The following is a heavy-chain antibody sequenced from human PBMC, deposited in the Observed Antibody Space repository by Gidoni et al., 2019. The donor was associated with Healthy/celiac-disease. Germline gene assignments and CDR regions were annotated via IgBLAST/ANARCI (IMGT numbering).Heavy chain of an antibody. D-gene: IGHD3-10*01. Sequence: QVQLVQSGAEVKKPGASVKVSCTASGYTFPGYYMHWVRQAPGQGLEWMGWINPNSGGTNYAQKFQGRVTMTRDTSISTAYMELSRLRSDDTAVYYCAREGYYGSGSYWWFDPWGQGTLVTVSS. J-gene: IGHJ5*02. CDR3: AREGYYGSGSYWWFDP. CDR1: GYTFPGYY. V-gene: IGHV1-2*02. CDR2: INPNSGGT.